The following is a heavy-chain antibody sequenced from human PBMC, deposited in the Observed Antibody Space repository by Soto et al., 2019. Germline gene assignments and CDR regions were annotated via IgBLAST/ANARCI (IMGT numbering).Heavy chain of an antibody. CDR3: ARSGYSSGWYHWYFDF. D-gene: IGHD6-19*01. Sequence: QVQLVQSGAEVKKPGASVKVSCKASGYTFTNYGIHWVRQAPGQRLEWMGWINSGSGNTKYSQKLQGRVTINRDTSASTAYMELSSLRSEGTAVYYCARSGYSSGWYHWYFDFWGRGTLVTVSS. CDR2: INSGSGNT. CDR1: GYTFTNYG. J-gene: IGHJ2*01. V-gene: IGHV1-3*01.